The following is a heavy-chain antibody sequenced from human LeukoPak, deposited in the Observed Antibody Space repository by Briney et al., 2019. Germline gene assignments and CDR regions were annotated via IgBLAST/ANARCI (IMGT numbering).Heavy chain of an antibody. Sequence: SETLSLTCTVSGGSISSYYWSWIRQPAGKGLEWIGRIYTSGSTNYNPSLKSRVTMSVDTSKNQFSLKLSSVTAADTAVYYCASTDYYDSSGYDFDYWGQGTLVTVFS. CDR2: IYTSGST. CDR3: ASTDYYDSSGYDFDY. CDR1: GGSISSYY. V-gene: IGHV4-4*07. D-gene: IGHD3-22*01. J-gene: IGHJ4*02.